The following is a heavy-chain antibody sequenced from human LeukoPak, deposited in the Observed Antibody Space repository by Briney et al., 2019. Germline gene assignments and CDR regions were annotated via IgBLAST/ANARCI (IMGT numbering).Heavy chain of an antibody. CDR1: GGSISSYY. J-gene: IGHJ3*02. CDR2: IYYSGST. Sequence: SETLSLTCTVSGGSISSYYWSWIRQPPGKGLEWIGYIYYSGSTNYNPSLKSRVTISVDTSKNQFSLKLSSVTAADTAVYYCARRLPPGAFDIWGQGAMVTVSS. D-gene: IGHD2-21*02. CDR3: ARRLPPGAFDI. V-gene: IGHV4-59*01.